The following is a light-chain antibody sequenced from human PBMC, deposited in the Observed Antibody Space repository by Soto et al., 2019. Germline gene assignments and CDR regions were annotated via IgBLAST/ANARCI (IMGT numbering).Light chain of an antibody. V-gene: IGLV1-44*01. CDR2: TND. Sequence: QSVLTQPPSASGTPGQRVTISCSGSSSNIGSNTVNWYQQLPGTAPKLLIYTNDQRPSGVPDRFSGSKSGTSASLDISGLQFEDDADYNCSSWDDNLDAEVFGAGTKVTVL. CDR1: SSNIGSNT. J-gene: IGLJ1*01. CDR3: SSWDDNLDAEV.